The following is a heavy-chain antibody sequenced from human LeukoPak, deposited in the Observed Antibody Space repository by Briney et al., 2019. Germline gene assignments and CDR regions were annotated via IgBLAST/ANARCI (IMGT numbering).Heavy chain of an antibody. CDR3: ARLYDSSGYAFDI. CDR1: GGSISSSSYY. CDR2: IYYSGST. Sequence: SETLSLTCTVSGGSISSSSYYWGWIRQPPGKGPEWIGSIYYSGSTYYNPSLKSRVTISVDTSKNQFSLKLSSVTAADTAVYYCARLYDSSGYAFDIWGQGTMVTVSS. V-gene: IGHV4-39*01. D-gene: IGHD3-22*01. J-gene: IGHJ3*02.